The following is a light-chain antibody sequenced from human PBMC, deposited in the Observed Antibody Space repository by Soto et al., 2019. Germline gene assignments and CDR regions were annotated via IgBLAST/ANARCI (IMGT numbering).Light chain of an antibody. V-gene: IGKV1-27*01. CDR2: AAS. CDR3: QKYNSAPLS. CDR1: QGIGNY. J-gene: IGKJ4*01. Sequence: DIQMTQSPSSLSASVGDRVTITCRASQGIGNYLAWYQQKPGKDPKLLISAASTLQSGVPSRFSGSGSGTDFTRTISSLQPEDGATYYCQKYNSAPLSFGGGTKVEIK.